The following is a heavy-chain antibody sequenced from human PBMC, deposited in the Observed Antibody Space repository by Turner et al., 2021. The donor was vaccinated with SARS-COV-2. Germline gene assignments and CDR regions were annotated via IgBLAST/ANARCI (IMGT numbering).Heavy chain of an antibody. CDR3: AKDMVRGLIYYYYGMDV. J-gene: IGHJ6*02. Sequence: GGLVQPGRSLRLSCAASGFTFDDYAMHWVRQAPGKGLEWVSSISWNSRSIGYADSVKVRFTISRDNAKNSLYLQMHSLRAEDTALYYCAKDMVRGLIYYYYGMDVWGQGTTVTVSS. D-gene: IGHD3-10*01. V-gene: IGHV3-9*01. CDR2: ISWNSRSI. CDR1: GFTFDDYA.